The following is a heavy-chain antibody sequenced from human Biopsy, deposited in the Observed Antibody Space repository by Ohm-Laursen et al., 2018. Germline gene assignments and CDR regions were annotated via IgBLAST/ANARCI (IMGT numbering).Heavy chain of an antibody. D-gene: IGHD5-24*01. V-gene: IGHV4-59*12. CDR3: ASAGYNPDWNFDL. J-gene: IGHJ2*01. CDR1: GGPIDSYY. Sequence: SETLSLTSTVSGGPIDSYYWSWLRPPPGKALEWIVYIYFTGRTSYNPSLKRRVTTSVNTPKKQFSLRLSSGTAADTAVYYCASAGYNPDWNFDLWGRGTRVTVSS. CDR2: IYFTGRT.